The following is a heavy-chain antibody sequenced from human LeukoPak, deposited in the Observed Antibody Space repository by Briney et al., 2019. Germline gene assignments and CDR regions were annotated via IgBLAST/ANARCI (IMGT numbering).Heavy chain of an antibody. J-gene: IGHJ5*02. CDR2: MNPNSGNT. Sequence: GSVKVSCKASGYTFTSYDINWVRQATGQGLEWMGWMNPNSGNTGYAQKFQGRVTMTRNTSISTAYMELSSLRSEDTAVYYCARGPFYEQQLVLDDWFDPWGQGTLVTVSS. CDR3: ARGPFYEQQLVLDDWFDP. D-gene: IGHD6-13*01. CDR1: GYTFTSYD. V-gene: IGHV1-8*01.